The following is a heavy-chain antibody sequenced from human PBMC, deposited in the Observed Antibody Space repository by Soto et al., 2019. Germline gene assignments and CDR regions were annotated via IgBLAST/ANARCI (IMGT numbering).Heavy chain of an antibody. CDR2: ITWNSGNL. CDR1: GFNFDDYA. V-gene: IGHV3-9*01. CDR3: AKDHLGGAMAVPCFDP. D-gene: IGHD3-16*01. J-gene: IGHJ5*02. Sequence: PGGSPRLSCAASGFNFDDYAMHWVRQAPGKGLEWVAGITWNSGNLAYADSVKGRFTISRDNAKDSLYLQMNSLTPEDTAFYYCAKDHLGGAMAVPCFDPWGQVALLTFSS.